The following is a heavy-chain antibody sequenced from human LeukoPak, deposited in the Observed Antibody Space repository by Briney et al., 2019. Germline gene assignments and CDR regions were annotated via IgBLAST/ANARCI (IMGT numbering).Heavy chain of an antibody. CDR1: GGSISSGSYY. J-gene: IGHJ3*02. Sequence: SQTLSLTCTVSGGSISSGSYYWSWIRQPAGKGLEWIGRIYTSGSTNYNPSLKSRVTISVDTSKNQFSLKLSSVTAADTAVYYCARDKDSSITFADVDAFDIWGQGTMVTVSS. V-gene: IGHV4-61*02. CDR3: ARDKDSSITFADVDAFDI. D-gene: IGHD2/OR15-2a*01. CDR2: IYTSGST.